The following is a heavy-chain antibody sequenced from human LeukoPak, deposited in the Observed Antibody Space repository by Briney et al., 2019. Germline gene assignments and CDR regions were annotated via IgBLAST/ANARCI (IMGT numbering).Heavy chain of an antibody. CDR1: GYTFTRYG. J-gene: IGHJ6*03. Sequence: ASVKVSCKASGYTFTRYGISWVRQAPGQGLEWMGWISAYNGNTNYAQKLQGRVTMTTDTSTSTAYMELRSLRSDDTAVYYCARVDCSGGSCYLTTTYYYYYMDVWGKGTTVTVSS. D-gene: IGHD2-15*01. CDR2: ISAYNGNT. V-gene: IGHV1-18*01. CDR3: ARVDCSGGSCYLTTTYYYYYMDV.